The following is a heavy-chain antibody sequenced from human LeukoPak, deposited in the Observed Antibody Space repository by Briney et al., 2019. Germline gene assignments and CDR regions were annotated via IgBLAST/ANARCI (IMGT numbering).Heavy chain of an antibody. CDR2: ISADNGNT. V-gene: IGHV1-18*04. J-gene: IGHJ6*04. D-gene: IGHD3-10*01. CDR3: ARSGRRSGSYCALIYYYYYYGMDV. CDR1: VYTFTSYG. Sequence: ASVKVSCKASVYTFTSYGISWVRQAPGQGLEWRGWISADNGNTNYAQKLQGRVTMTTDKSTSTAYMELRSLRSDDTAVYFCARSGRRSGSYCALIYYYYYYGMDVWGKGTTVTVSS.